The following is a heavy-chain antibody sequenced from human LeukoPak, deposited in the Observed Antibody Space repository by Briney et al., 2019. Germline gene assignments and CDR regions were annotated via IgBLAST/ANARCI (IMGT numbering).Heavy chain of an antibody. CDR2: IIPIFGTA. J-gene: IGHJ4*02. Sequence: SVKVSCKASGGTFSSYAISWVRHAPGQGLEWMERIIPIFGTANYAQKFEGRVTITTDESTSTAYMELSSLRSEDTAVYYCARGYSGDYYGDYQYFDYWGQGTLVTGSS. V-gene: IGHV1-69*05. CDR1: GGTFSSYA. D-gene: IGHD4-17*01. CDR3: ARGYSGDYYGDYQYFDY.